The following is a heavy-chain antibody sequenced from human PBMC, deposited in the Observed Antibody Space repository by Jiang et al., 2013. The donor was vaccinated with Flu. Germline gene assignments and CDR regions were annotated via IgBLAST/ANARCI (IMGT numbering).Heavy chain of an antibody. Sequence: QTLSLTCAISGDSVSSDSGAWNWIRRSPSRGLEWLGRTYYRSKWYNDYAVSVKSRITINPDTSKNQFSLQLSSVTPEDTAVYYCASGWAFNSWGQGTLVTVSS. D-gene: IGHD1-26*01. CDR3: ASGWAFNS. CDR2: TYYRSKWYN. V-gene: IGHV6-1*01. CDR1: GDSVSSDSGA. J-gene: IGHJ4*02.